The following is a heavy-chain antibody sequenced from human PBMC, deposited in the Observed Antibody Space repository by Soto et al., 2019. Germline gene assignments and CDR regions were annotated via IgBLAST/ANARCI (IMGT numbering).Heavy chain of an antibody. Sequence: SETLSLTCTVSGGSISSGGYYWSWIRQHPGMGLEWIGYIYYSGSTYYNPSLKSRVTISVNTSKNQFSLKLSSGTAADTDLYSCARDNNHRIAAYSSSPTYWFDPWGQGTLVTVSS. V-gene: IGHV4-31*03. CDR3: ARDNNHRIAAYSSSPTYWFDP. J-gene: IGHJ5*02. CDR1: GGSISSGGYY. CDR2: IYYSGST. D-gene: IGHD6-6*01.